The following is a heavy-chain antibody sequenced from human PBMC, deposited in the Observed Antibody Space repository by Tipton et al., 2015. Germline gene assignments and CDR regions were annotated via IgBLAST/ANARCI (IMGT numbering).Heavy chain of an antibody. CDR2: FDSGGNI. CDR3: AKDRPFVLYRSGIRQHGMDV. J-gene: IGHJ6*02. Sequence: SLRLSCASSGFTFSNYGMSWVRQAPGKGLEWVSGFDSGGNIYYADSVKGRFTISRDNSKNTLYLQMSSLRVEDTAVYYCAKDRPFVLYRSGIRQHGMDVWGQGTTVTVSS. CDR1: GFTFSNYG. V-gene: IGHV3-23*01. D-gene: IGHD3-10*01.